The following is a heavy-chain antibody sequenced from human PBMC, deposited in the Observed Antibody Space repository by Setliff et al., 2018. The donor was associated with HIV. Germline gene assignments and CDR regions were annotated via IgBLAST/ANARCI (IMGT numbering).Heavy chain of an antibody. CDR3: VNPSGAMGDFDS. CDR2: IYTSGST. D-gene: IGHD3-16*01. CDR1: GGSISSGSYY. Sequence: PSETLSLTCSVSGGSISSGSYYWNWIRQPAGKGLEWIGRIYTSGSTNYNPSLQSRITISVDTSKNQISLQLTSVTAADTAVYYCVNPSGAMGDFDSWGQGTLVTVSS. J-gene: IGHJ4*02. V-gene: IGHV4-61*02.